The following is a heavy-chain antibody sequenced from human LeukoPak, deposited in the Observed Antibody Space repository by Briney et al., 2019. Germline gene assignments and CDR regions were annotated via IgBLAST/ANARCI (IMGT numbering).Heavy chain of an antibody. D-gene: IGHD1-14*01. V-gene: IGHV3-53*01. Sequence: GGSLRLSCAASGFTVSSNYMSWVRQAPGKGLEWVSVIYSGGSTYYADSVKGRFTISRDNSKNTLYLQMNGLRAEDTAVYYCAKPRYPPALRDAFDIWGQGTMVTVSS. CDR1: GFTVSSNY. CDR3: AKPRYPPALRDAFDI. CDR2: IYSGGST. J-gene: IGHJ3*02.